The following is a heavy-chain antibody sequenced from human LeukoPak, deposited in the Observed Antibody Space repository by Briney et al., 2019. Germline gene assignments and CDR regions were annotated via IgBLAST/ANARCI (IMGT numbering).Heavy chain of an antibody. V-gene: IGHV4-38-2*02. D-gene: IGHD2-2*01. J-gene: IGHJ4*02. CDR3: ASQMSGTSVSY. CDR2: IYHSGGT. Sequence: SETLSLTCTVSGYSISSGYYWGWIRQPPGKGLEWIGSIYHSGGTYYNPSLKSRVTISVDTSKNQFSLKLSSVTAADTAVYYCASQMSGTSVSYWGQGTLVTVSS. CDR1: GYSISSGYY.